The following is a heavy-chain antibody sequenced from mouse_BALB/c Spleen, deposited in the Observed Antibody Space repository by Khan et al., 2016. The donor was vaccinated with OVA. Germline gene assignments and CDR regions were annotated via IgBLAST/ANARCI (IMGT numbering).Heavy chain of an antibody. D-gene: IGHD4-1*01. Sequence: EVKLVESGGDLVKPGGSLKLSCAASGFTFSSYSMSWVRQTPDKRLEWVATISSGGDYTYYPDSVKGRFTISRDNAKNTLYLQMSSLKSEEHAMFYWASHLTGSFAYWGQGTLVTGSA. CDR1: GFTFSSYS. CDR2: ISSGGDYT. CDR3: ASHLTGSFAY. J-gene: IGHJ3*01. V-gene: IGHV5-6*02.